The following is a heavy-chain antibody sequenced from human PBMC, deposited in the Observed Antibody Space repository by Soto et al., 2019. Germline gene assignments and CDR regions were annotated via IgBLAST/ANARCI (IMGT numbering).Heavy chain of an antibody. CDR2: IYYSGST. Sequence: PSETLSLTCTVSGGSVSTSSYYWSWIRQPPGKGVEWIGNIYYSGSTNYNPSLKSRVTISVDTSKNQFSLKLSSVTAADTAVYYCARGWATTVTANYYYYGMEVWGQGTTVTVSS. CDR1: GGSVSTSSYY. V-gene: IGHV4-61*01. J-gene: IGHJ6*02. CDR3: ARGWATTVTANYYYYGMEV. D-gene: IGHD4-4*01.